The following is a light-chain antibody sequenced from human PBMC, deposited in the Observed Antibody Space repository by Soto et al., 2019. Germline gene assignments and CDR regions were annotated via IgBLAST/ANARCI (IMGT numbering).Light chain of an antibody. CDR3: QHYNNWPLT. CDR1: QSVSSN. J-gene: IGKJ4*01. Sequence: EIVMTQSPATLSVSPGERASLSCRASQSVSSNLAWYQQKPGQTPRXLIYATSTRATGIPARFSGSGSGTELTITISSLQSEDGEVYDGQHYNNWPLTFGGGTKVDIK. V-gene: IGKV3-15*01. CDR2: ATS.